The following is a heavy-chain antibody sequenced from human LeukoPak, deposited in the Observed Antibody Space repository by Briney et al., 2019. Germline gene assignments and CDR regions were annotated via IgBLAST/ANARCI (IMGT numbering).Heavy chain of an antibody. CDR3: ARAYGPF. D-gene: IGHD3-10*01. CDR2: INHSGST. Sequence: SETLSLTCTVSGGSISSSSYYWGWIRQPPGKGLEWIGEINHSGSTNYNPSLKSRVTISVDTSKNQFSLKLSSVTAADTAVYYCARAYGPFWGQGTLVTVSS. CDR1: GGSISSSSYY. J-gene: IGHJ4*02. V-gene: IGHV4-39*07.